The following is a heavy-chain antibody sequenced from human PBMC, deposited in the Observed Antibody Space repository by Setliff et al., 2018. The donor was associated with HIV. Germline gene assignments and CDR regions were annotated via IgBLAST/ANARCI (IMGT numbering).Heavy chain of an antibody. D-gene: IGHD3-22*01. CDR1: GGIFINSA. J-gene: IGHJ3*01. CDR3: TTGRHYYDSSDYPANPFDV. CDR2: IIPIFNTG. Sequence: SVKVSCKASGGIFINSAFSWVRQAPGQGLEWMGSIIPIFNTGNYARKFQNRVTITADESTSTAYMELSSLRSEDTAVYFCTTGRHYYDSSDYPANPFDVWGQGTMVTV. V-gene: IGHV1-69*13.